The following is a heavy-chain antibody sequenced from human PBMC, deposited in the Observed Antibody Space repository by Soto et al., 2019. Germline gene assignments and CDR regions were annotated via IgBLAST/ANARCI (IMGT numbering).Heavy chain of an antibody. CDR3: ARLEVGGLDY. V-gene: IGHV5-51*01. D-gene: IGHD2-15*01. CDR1: GYSFTSYW. J-gene: IGHJ4*02. Sequence: VESLKISCEGSGYSFTSYWIAWVRQMPGKGLEWMGIIYPGDSDTRYSPSFQGQVTISADKSINTAYLQWSSLKASDSAMYYCARLEVGGLDYWGQGTLVTVSS. CDR2: IYPGDSDT.